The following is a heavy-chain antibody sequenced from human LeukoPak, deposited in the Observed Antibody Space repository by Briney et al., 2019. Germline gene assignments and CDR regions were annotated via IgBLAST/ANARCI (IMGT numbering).Heavy chain of an antibody. CDR1: GYTFTSYG. CDR3: ARDLGYCSSTSCYPLGVWGGSGYYYYGMDV. D-gene: IGHD2-2*01. CDR2: ISAYNGNT. Sequence: GASVKVSCKASGYTFTSYGISWVRQAPGQGLEWMGWISAYNGNTNYAQKLQGRVTMTTDTSTSTAYMELRSPRSDDTAVYYCARDLGYCSSTSCYPLGVWGGSGYYYYGMDVWGQGTTVTVSS. V-gene: IGHV1-18*01. J-gene: IGHJ6*02.